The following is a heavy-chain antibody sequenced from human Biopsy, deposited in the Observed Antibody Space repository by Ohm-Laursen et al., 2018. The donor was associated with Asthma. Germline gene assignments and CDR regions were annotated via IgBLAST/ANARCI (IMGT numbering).Heavy chain of an antibody. V-gene: IGHV3-30*18. D-gene: IGHD1-26*01. Sequence: SLRLSCAASGFTFGNFWMSWGRQAPGKGLEWVAVISFDGSNEDYADSVKGRFTISRDNSKNTLFLEMNSLRPEDTAVYYCAKELFPGWELRRGPDSWGQGTLVTVSS. J-gene: IGHJ4*02. CDR1: GFTFGNFW. CDR3: AKELFPGWELRRGPDS. CDR2: ISFDGSNE.